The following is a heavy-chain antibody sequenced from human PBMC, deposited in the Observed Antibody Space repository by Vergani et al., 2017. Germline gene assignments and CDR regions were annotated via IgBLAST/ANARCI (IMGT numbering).Heavy chain of an antibody. J-gene: IGHJ5*02. V-gene: IGHV3-64*01. CDR3: AKSLGNWNYGIWFDP. D-gene: IGHD1-7*01. Sequence: EVQLVESGGGLVQPGGSLRLSCAASGFTFSSYAMHWVRQAPGKGLEYVSAISSNGGSTYYANSVKGRFTISRDNSKNTLYLQMNSLRAEDTAVYYCAKSLGNWNYGIWFDPWGQGTLVTVSS. CDR2: ISSNGGST. CDR1: GFTFSSYA.